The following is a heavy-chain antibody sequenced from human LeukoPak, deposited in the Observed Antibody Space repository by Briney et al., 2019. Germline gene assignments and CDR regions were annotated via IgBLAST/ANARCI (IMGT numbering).Heavy chain of an antibody. CDR1: GFTISSFW. D-gene: IGHD2-21*02. J-gene: IGHJ6*02. CDR3: ARDLTAPFYCYGLDV. CDR2: IKQDGSEK. V-gene: IGHV3-7*01. Sequence: PGGSLRPSCGASGFTISSFWMSWVRQAPGKGLEWVANIKQDGSEKNYVDSVKGRFTISRDNAKNSLYLQMNSLRAEDTAVYYCARDLTAPFYCYGLDVWGQGTTVTVSS.